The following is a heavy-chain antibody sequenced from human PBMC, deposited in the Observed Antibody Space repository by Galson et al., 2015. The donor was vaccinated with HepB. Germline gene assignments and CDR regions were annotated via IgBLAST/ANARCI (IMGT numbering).Heavy chain of an antibody. CDR2: ISGSGGST. V-gene: IGHV3-23*01. Sequence: PLRLSCPASGFTFSSSAMSWVRQAPGKGLEWVSAISGSGGSTYYADSVKGRFTISRDNSKNTLYLQMNSLRAEDTAVYYRAKDVLVGATTTYYYYGMDVWGQGTTVTVSS. CDR3: AKDVLVGATTTYYYYGMDV. J-gene: IGHJ6*02. CDR1: GFTFSSSA. D-gene: IGHD1-26*01.